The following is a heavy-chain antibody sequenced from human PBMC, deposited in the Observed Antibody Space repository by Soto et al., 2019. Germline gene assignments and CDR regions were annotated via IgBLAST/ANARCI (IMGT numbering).Heavy chain of an antibody. CDR3: AKGEVRGIIPSYFDY. CDR1: GFTFRWFG. Sequence: GGSLRLSCAGSGFTFRWFGMNWVRQAPGKGLEWVARISNDGSNEYYVDSVKGRFTISRDNSKNTLYLQMDSLRAEDTAVYYCAKGEVRGIIPSYFDYWGLGTLVTSPQ. J-gene: IGHJ4*02. D-gene: IGHD3-10*01. CDR2: ISNDGSNE. V-gene: IGHV3-30*18.